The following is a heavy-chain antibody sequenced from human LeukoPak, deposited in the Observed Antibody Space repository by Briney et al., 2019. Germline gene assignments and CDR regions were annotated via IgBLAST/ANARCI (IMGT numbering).Heavy chain of an antibody. Sequence: GGSLRLSCAASGFTFSNYAMSWVRQAPGKGLEWVSAITGSADSTYYADSVKGRFTISRDNSKNTLYLQVNSLRAEDTAVYYCAKYSSTWDEDYWGQGTLVTVSS. CDR2: ITGSADST. D-gene: IGHD6-13*01. CDR1: GFTFSNYA. V-gene: IGHV3-23*01. CDR3: AKYSSTWDEDY. J-gene: IGHJ4*02.